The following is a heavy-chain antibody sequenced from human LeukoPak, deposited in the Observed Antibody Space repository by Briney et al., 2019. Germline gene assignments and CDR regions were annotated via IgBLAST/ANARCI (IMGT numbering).Heavy chain of an antibody. D-gene: IGHD3-16*02. Sequence: SETLSLTCTVSGGSISSYHWSWIRQPPGKALEWIGCISDSGSTTHNPSLKSRVTISIDTSKSQFSLRLNSVTAADTAVYYCARDPGAHRYFDSWGRGTLVTVSS. CDR1: GGSISSYH. J-gene: IGHJ4*02. V-gene: IGHV4-59*01. CDR3: ARDPGAHRYFDS. CDR2: ISDSGST.